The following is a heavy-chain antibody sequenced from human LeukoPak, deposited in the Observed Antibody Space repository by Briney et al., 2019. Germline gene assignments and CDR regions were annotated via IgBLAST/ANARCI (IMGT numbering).Heavy chain of an antibody. CDR3: ARDRRSGSCLDY. CDR2: INPSGGST. J-gene: IGHJ4*02. V-gene: IGHV1-46*01. CDR1: GYTFTSYY. Sequence: ASVKVSCKASGYTFTSYYMHWVQQAPGQGLEWMGIINPSGGSTSYAQKFQGRVTMTRDMSTSTVYMELSSLRSEDTAVYYCARDRRSGSCLDYWGQGTLVTVSS. D-gene: IGHD1-26*01.